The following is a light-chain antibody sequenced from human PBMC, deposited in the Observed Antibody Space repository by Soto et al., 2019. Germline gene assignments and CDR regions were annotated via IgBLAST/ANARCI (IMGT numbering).Light chain of an antibody. CDR3: CSYAGITTSVV. CDR1: SSDVGGYNY. CDR2: EVS. Sequence: QSVLTQPASVSGSPGQSITISCTGTSSDVGGYNYVSWYQQHPGKAPKLMIYEVSNRPSGVSNRFSGSKSGNTASLTISGLQAEDEADYYCCSYAGITTSVVFGGGTKLTVL. V-gene: IGLV2-23*02. J-gene: IGLJ2*01.